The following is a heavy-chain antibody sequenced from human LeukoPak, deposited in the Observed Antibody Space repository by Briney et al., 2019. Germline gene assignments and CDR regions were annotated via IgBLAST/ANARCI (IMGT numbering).Heavy chain of an antibody. CDR3: ARAMGYCDSGSCSMAVFGDY. CDR2: INTNSGGT. D-gene: IGHD2-15*01. Sequence: GASVKVSCKASGYSFTDYYMHWVRQAAGQGLEGVGWINTNSGGTLYARKFQGRVTMARATSVSTVYMAWNRRPFDDPALYFCARAMGYCDSGSCSMAVFGDYWGQGTLVTVS. CDR1: GYSFTDYY. J-gene: IGHJ4*02. V-gene: IGHV1-2*02.